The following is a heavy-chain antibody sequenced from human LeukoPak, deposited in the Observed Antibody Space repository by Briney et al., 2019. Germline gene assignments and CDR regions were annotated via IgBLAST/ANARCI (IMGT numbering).Heavy chain of an antibody. D-gene: IGHD5-24*01. V-gene: IGHV1-2*02. Sequence: GASVKVSCKASGYTFTGYYVHWVRQAPGQGLEWMGWINPNSGGTNYAQKFQGRVTMTRDTSISTAYMELSRLRSDDTAVYYCARDSGTWGVRWLQFLPHPGDYWGQGTLVTVSS. CDR2: INPNSGGT. CDR3: ARDSGTWGVRWLQFLPHPGDY. CDR1: GYTFTGYY. J-gene: IGHJ4*02.